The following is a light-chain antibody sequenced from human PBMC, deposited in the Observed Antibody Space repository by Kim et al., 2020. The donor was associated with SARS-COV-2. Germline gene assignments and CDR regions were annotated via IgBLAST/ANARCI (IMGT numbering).Light chain of an antibody. V-gene: IGLV2-14*03. J-gene: IGLJ2*01. CDR1: STDVGIYND. Sequence: QSALTQPASVSGSPGQSITISCTGISTDVGIYNDVSWYQQHPGKAPKLIIYDFTNRPAGVSDRFSGSKSGNTASLTISGLQIDDEADYYCVSYRSSITVVFGGGTKLTVL. CDR2: DFT. CDR3: VSYRSSITVV.